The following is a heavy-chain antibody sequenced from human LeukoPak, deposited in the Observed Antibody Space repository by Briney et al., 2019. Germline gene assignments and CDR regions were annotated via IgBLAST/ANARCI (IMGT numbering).Heavy chain of an antibody. CDR3: ARDFGYYGSGSYAFDY. Sequence: GGSLRLSCAASGFTFSSNYMSWVRQAPGKGLEWVSVIYSGGSTYHADSVKGRFTIYRDNSKNTLYLQMNSLRAEDTAVYYCARDFGYYGSGSYAFDYWGQGTLVTVSS. J-gene: IGHJ4*02. V-gene: IGHV3-53*01. D-gene: IGHD3-10*01. CDR2: IYSGGST. CDR1: GFTFSSNY.